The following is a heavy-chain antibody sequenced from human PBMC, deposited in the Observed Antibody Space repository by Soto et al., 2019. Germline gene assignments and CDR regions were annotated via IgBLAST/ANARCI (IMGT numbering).Heavy chain of an antibody. CDR1: GFTFTNYG. J-gene: IGHJ4*02. D-gene: IGHD6-19*01. CDR2: VSKSDYT. V-gene: IGHV3-21*01. Sequence: EVQLLESGGGLVRPGGSLTLSCAVSGFTFTNYGINWVRQAPGKGLEWVSSVSKSDYTYYSESVKGRFTISRDNARNSGSLQMDNLRAEDTAVYFLTRGGRIIIPAVADFWGQGTLVTVSS. CDR3: TRGGRIIIPAVADF.